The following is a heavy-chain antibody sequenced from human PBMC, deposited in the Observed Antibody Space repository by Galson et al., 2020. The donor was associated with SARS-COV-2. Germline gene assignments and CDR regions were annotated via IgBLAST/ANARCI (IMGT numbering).Heavy chain of an antibody. CDR3: AREGRGGFGD. CDR2: VRQDGTEK. J-gene: IGHJ4*02. CDR1: GFAFSDYW. V-gene: IGHV3-7*01. Sequence: GESLKISCAASGFAFSDYWMSWVRQAPGKGLEWVANVRQDGTEKSYVESVKGRFTISRDNAKNSVYLQMNSLRVEDTAVFYCAREGRGGFGDGGQGALVTVAA. D-gene: IGHD2-15*01.